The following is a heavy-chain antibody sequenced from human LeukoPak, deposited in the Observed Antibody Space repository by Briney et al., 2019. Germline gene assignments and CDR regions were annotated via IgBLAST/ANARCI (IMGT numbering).Heavy chain of an antibody. CDR3: ARDRYYDSSGYGNI. J-gene: IGHJ3*02. CDR1: GYTFTSYG. Sequence: ASVNVSCKASGYTFTSYGIGWVRQAPGQGLEWMGWISDYNGNTNYAQKLQGRVTMTTDTSTSTAYMELRSLRSDDTAVYYCARDRYYDSSGYGNIWGQGTMVTVSS. D-gene: IGHD3-22*01. V-gene: IGHV1-18*01. CDR2: ISDYNGNT.